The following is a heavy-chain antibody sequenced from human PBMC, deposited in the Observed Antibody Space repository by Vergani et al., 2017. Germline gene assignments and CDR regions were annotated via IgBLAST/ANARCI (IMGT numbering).Heavy chain of an antibody. Sequence: QVQLVESGGGVVQRGGSLRLSCATSGFTLSNYDMQWIRQGPGKGLEFVAFIECDRSNQYYADSVKGRFTLSRDFSKNTLYLQMNSLRTDDTATYYCAKHFRGWGIDYWGQGTQVIVSS. V-gene: IGHV3-30*02. D-gene: IGHD3-16*01. CDR2: IECDRSNQ. CDR3: AKHFRGWGIDY. CDR1: GFTLSNYD. J-gene: IGHJ4*02.